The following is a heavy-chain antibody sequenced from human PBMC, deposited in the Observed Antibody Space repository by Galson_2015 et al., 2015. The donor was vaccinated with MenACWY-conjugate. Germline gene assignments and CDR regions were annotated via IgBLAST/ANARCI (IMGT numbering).Heavy chain of an antibody. J-gene: IGHJ6*03. V-gene: IGHV3-48*03. CDR3: ARVGTWIHQYFYYMDV. CDR2: ISKSGSPI. D-gene: IGHD5-18*01. CDR1: GFTFTGYE. Sequence: SLRLSCAASGFTFTGYEFNWVRQAPGKGLEWPSYISKSGSPIYYADSVKGRFTISRDNMKKSLFLEMNSLRAGDTGVYYCARVGTWIHQYFYYMDVWGKGTTVTVCS.